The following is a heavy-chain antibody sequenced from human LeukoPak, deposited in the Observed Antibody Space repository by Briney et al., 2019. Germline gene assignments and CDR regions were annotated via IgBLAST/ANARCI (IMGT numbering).Heavy chain of an antibody. CDR2: FGPEDGET. CDR1: GYTLTELS. CDR3: ATQGREHRTTSGGYELEH. D-gene: IGHD1-26*01. J-gene: IGHJ1*01. V-gene: IGHV1-24*01. Sequence: ASVKVSCKVSGYTLTELSMHWVRQAPGKGLEWMGGFGPEDGETIYAQKFQGRVTMTEDTSTDTAYMELSSLRSEDTAVYYCATQGREHRTTSGGYELEHWGQGTLVTVCS.